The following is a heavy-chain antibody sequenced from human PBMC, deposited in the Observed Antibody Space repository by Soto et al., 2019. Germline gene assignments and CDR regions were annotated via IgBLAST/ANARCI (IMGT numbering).Heavy chain of an antibody. J-gene: IGHJ4*02. D-gene: IGHD4-17*01. Sequence: GALRLSCAASGFTFSSYGMHWVRQAPGKGLEWVAVISYDGSNKYYADSVKGRFTISRDNSKNTLYLQMNSLRAEDTAVYYCAKMGTTVTTDFDYWGQGALVTVSS. CDR3: AKMGTTVTTDFDY. V-gene: IGHV3-30*18. CDR2: ISYDGSNK. CDR1: GFTFSSYG.